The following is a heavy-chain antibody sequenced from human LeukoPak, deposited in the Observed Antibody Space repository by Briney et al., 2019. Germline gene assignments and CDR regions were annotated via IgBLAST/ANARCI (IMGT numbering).Heavy chain of an antibody. V-gene: IGHV4-39*02. J-gene: IGHJ4*02. CDR3: AREAESTGYNFDY. CDR2: IYYSGST. Sequence: SETLSLTCTVSAGSISSSSYYWGWIRQPPGKGLEWIGNIYYSGSTHYNPSLKSRVTISVDTSKNQFSLKLSSVTAADTAVYYCAREAESTGYNFDYWGQGTLVTVSS. CDR1: AGSISSSSYY. D-gene: IGHD3-22*01.